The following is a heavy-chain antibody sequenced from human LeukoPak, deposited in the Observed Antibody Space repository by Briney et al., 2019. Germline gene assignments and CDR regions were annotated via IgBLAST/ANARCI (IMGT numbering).Heavy chain of an antibody. V-gene: IGHV4-59*01. Sequence: SETLSLTCTVSGGSISSYYWSWIRQPPGEGLEWIAYILYSGSTNYNPSLKSRLTISVDTSKNQFSLKLTSVTAADTAVYYCARASAHRGIAVAGVYWYFDLWGRGTLVTVSS. J-gene: IGHJ2*01. CDR2: ILYSGST. CDR3: ARASAHRGIAVAGVYWYFDL. D-gene: IGHD6-19*01. CDR1: GGSISSYY.